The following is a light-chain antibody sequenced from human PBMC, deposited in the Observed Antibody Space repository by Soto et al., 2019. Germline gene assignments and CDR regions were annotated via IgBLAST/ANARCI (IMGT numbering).Light chain of an antibody. Sequence: EVVMGQSPAILSVSPGEGATLSCRASQSVSSSYLAWYQQKPGQAPRLLIYGASSRATGIPDRFSGSGSGTDFTLTISRLEPEDFAVYYCQQYGSSLSTFGQGTKVDIK. CDR1: QSVSSSY. V-gene: IGKV3-20*01. CDR2: GAS. CDR3: QQYGSSLST. J-gene: IGKJ1*01.